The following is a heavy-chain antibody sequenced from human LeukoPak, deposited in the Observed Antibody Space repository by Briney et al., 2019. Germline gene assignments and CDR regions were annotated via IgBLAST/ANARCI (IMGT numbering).Heavy chain of an antibody. J-gene: IGHJ5*02. D-gene: IGHD1-26*01. CDR2: ISYDGSNK. V-gene: IGHV3-30*18. Sequence: GGSLRLFCVASGIDISYHYVGWVRQAPGKGLEWVAVISYDGSNKYYADSVKGRFTISRDNSKNTLYLQMNSLRAEDTAVYYCANDGAVGATGWFDPWGQGTLVTVSS. CDR3: ANDGAVGATGWFDP. CDR1: GIDISYHY.